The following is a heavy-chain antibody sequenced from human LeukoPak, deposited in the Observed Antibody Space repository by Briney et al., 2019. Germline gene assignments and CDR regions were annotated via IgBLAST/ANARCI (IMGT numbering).Heavy chain of an antibody. J-gene: IGHJ4*02. CDR3: ARQLEPYGLTSDY. Sequence: GESLKISCKGSGYSSTSYWIGWVRQMPGKGLEWMGIIYPGDSDTRYSPSFQGQVTISADKSISTAYLQWSSLKASDTAMYYCARQLEPYGLTSDYWGQGTLVTVSS. CDR2: IYPGDSDT. CDR1: GYSSTSYW. D-gene: IGHD1-1*01. V-gene: IGHV5-51*01.